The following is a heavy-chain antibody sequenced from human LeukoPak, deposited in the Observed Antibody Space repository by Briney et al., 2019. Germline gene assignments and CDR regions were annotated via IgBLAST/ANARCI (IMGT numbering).Heavy chain of an antibody. J-gene: IGHJ5*02. V-gene: IGHV4-59*01. CDR3: ARAPDTVKNRGWFDP. Sequence: PSETLSLTCIVSGGSISSYYWSWIRQPPGKGLEWIGYIYYSGSTNYNPSLKSRVTISVDTSKNQFSLKLSSVTAADTAVYYCARAPDTVKNRGWFDPWGQGTLVTVSS. CDR2: IYYSGST. D-gene: IGHD4-11*01. CDR1: GGSISSYY.